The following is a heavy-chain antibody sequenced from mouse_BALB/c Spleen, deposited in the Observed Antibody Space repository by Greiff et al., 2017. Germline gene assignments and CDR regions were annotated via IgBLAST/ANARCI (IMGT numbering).Heavy chain of an antibody. V-gene: IGHV1-54*01. CDR2: INPGSGGT. J-gene: IGHJ4*01. Sequence: QVQLKESGAELVRPGTSVKVSCKASGYAFTNYLIEWVKQRPGQGLEWIGVINPGSGGTNYNEKFKGKATLTADKSSSTAYMQLSSLTSDDSAVYFCARSGNSYYYAMDYWGQGTSVTVSS. CDR1: GYAFTNYL. D-gene: IGHD1-3*01. CDR3: ARSGNSYYYAMDY.